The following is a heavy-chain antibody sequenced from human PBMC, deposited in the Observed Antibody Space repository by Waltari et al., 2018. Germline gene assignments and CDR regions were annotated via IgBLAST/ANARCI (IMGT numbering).Heavy chain of an antibody. CDR2: INPNSGGT. J-gene: IGHJ4*02. CDR3: ARVWVYCSSTSCSHFDY. D-gene: IGHD2-2*01. CDR1: GYTFTGHY. Sequence: QVQLVQSGAEVKKPGASVKVSCKASGYTFTGHYMHWVRHAPGQGLEWMGWINPNSGGTNYEQKFQGRVTMTRDTSISTAYMELSRLRSDDTAVYYCARVWVYCSSTSCSHFDYWGQGTLVTVSS. V-gene: IGHV1-2*02.